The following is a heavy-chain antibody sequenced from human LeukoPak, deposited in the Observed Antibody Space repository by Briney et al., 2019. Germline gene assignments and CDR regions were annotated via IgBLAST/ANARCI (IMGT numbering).Heavy chain of an antibody. CDR2: ISWNSGSI. CDR1: GFTFDDYA. J-gene: IGHJ5*01. CDR3: ARGGRDSNWFDS. Sequence: SLRLSCAASGFTFDDYAMHWVRQAPGKGLEWVSGISWNSGSIGYADSVKGRFTISRDNAKNSLYLQMNSLRAEDTALYYCARGGRDSNWFDSWGQGTLVTVSS. D-gene: IGHD1-26*01. V-gene: IGHV3-9*01.